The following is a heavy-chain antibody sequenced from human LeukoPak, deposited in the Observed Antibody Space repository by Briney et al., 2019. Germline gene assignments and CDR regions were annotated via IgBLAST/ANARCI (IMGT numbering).Heavy chain of an antibody. CDR3: ALGLDYGSGSGPGYYGMDV. J-gene: IGHJ6*02. V-gene: IGHV3-30*03. CDR1: GFTFSSYS. D-gene: IGHD3-10*01. Sequence: SGGSLRLSCAASGFTFSSYSMSWVRQAPGKGLEWVAVISYDGSNKYYADSVKGRFTISRDNSKNTLYLQMNSLRAEDTAVYYCALGLDYGSGSGPGYYGMDVWGQGTTVTVSS. CDR2: ISYDGSNK.